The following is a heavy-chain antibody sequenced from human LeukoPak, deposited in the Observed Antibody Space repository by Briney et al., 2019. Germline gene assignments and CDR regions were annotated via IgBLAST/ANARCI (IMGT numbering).Heavy chain of an antibody. D-gene: IGHD2-8*01. CDR2: ISRGGNTE. CDR3: ARDTVNGPFVISLDL. V-gene: IGHV3-48*03. Sequence: GGSLRLSCAASGFSFSSSEMNWVRQAPGKGPEWVSHISRGGNTEYYADSVRGRFTVSRDNAKNLLYLQMNSLRDEDTAVYYCARDTVNGPFVISLDLWGQGVLVTVSS. CDR1: GFSFSSSE. J-gene: IGHJ5*02.